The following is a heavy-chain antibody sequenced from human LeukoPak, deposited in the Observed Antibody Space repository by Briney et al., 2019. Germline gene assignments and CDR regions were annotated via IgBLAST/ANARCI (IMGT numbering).Heavy chain of an antibody. CDR2: ITPFNGDT. CDR1: GYTFTYRY. Sequence: SVKVSCKSSGYTFTYRYLHWVRQAPGQALEWMGWITPFNGDTNYAQRFQDRVTITSDRSMSTVYMKLSSLRSEDTAMFYCARSRGYYDSSGYPDNAFDIWGQGTMVTVSS. D-gene: IGHD3-22*01. CDR3: ARSRGYYDSSGYPDNAFDI. J-gene: IGHJ3*02. V-gene: IGHV1-45*02.